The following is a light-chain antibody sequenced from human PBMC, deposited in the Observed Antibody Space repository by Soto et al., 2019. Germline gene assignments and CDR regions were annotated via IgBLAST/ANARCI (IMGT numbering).Light chain of an antibody. CDR1: QDIRND. Sequence: DIQMTQSPSSLSASVGDRFTITCRTSQDIRNDLGWYQQRPGKAPKRLIYATSSLQSGVPSRFSGSGFGTEFTLTVSSLQPEDFATYYCLQHHSYSWTFGQGTKVDI. J-gene: IGKJ1*01. CDR3: LQHHSYSWT. CDR2: ATS. V-gene: IGKV1-17*01.